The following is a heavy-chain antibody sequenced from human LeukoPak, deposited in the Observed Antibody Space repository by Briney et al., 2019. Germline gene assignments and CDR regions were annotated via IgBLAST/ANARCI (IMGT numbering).Heavy chain of an antibody. CDR3: ARGDYYDSSGPLFDY. D-gene: IGHD3-22*01. CDR1: GYTFTGYY. V-gene: IGHV1-2*02. CDR2: INPNSGGT. Sequence: ASVKVSCKASGYTFTGYYMHWVRQAPGQGLEWMGWINPNSGGTNYAQKFQGRVTMTRDTSISTAYMELSRLRSDDTAVYYCARGDYYDSSGPLFDYWGQGTLVTVSS. J-gene: IGHJ4*02.